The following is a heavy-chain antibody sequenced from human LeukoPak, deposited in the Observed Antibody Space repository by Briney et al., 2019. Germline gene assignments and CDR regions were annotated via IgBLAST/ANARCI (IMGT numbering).Heavy chain of an antibody. Sequence: SETLSLTCTVSNGSVRSYYWSWVRQSPGKGLEWIGYIYYSGSTNYNPSLKSRVTISIHTSRNQFSLMLSSVTAADTAVYYCARDRSYLDAFDIWGQGTMVTVSS. D-gene: IGHD1-26*01. J-gene: IGHJ3*02. CDR2: IYYSGST. CDR1: NGSVRSYY. V-gene: IGHV4-59*02. CDR3: ARDRSYLDAFDI.